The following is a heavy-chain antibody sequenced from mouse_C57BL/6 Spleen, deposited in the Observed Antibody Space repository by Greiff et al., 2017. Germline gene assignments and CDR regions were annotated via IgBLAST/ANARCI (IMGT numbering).Heavy chain of an antibody. CDR1: GYTFTDYE. J-gene: IGHJ3*01. CDR3: TRGISYGSSPWFAY. V-gene: IGHV1-15*01. Sequence: QVQLKESGAELVRPGASVTLSCKASGYTFTDYEMHWVKQTPVHGLEWIGAIDPETGGTAYNQKFKGKAILTADKSSSTAYMELRSLTSEDSAVYYCTRGISYGSSPWFAYWGQGTLVTVSA. D-gene: IGHD1-1*01. CDR2: IDPETGGT.